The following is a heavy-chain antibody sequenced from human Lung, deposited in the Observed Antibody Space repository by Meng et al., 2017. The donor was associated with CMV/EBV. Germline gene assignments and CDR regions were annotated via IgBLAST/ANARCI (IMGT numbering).Heavy chain of an antibody. CDR2: IKQDGSEK. V-gene: IGHV3-7*01. CDR3: ARRQWRYYFDY. D-gene: IGHD6-19*01. CDR1: GFTFSSYW. J-gene: IGHJ4*02. Sequence: ESXKISCAASGFTFSSYWMSWVRQAPGKGLDWVANIKQDGSEKYYVDSVKGRFTISRDNAKNSLYLQMNSLRAEDTAVYYCARRQWRYYFDYWGQGTLVXVSS.